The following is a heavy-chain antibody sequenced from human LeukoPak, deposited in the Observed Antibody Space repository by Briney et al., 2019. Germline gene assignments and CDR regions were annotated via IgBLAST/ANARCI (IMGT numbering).Heavy chain of an antibody. CDR2: ITDDGITT. CDR3: ARTSFYYDRNGYDY. V-gene: IGHV3-11*01. CDR1: GFTFSDYS. Sequence: GGSLRLSCAASGFTFSDYSTSWIRQAPGKGLEWVSYITDDGITTYYADSVKGRFTISRDNARNSLYLQMNSLRAEDTGVYYCARTSFYYDRNGYDYWGQGTLVTVSS. D-gene: IGHD3-22*01. J-gene: IGHJ4*02.